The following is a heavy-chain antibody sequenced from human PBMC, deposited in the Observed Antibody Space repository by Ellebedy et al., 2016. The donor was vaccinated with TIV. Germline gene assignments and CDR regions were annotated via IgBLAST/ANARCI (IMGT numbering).Heavy chain of an antibody. Sequence: ASVKVSCKASGYTFISYGISWVRQAPGQGLEWMGWISAYNGNTNYAQKLQGRVTMTTDTSASTAYMVLSSLRSEDTAVYYCARDSLMVSFGGVPDYWGQGTLATVPS. D-gene: IGHD3-16*01. CDR1: GYTFISYG. V-gene: IGHV1-18*01. CDR3: ARDSLMVSFGGVPDY. J-gene: IGHJ4*02. CDR2: ISAYNGNT.